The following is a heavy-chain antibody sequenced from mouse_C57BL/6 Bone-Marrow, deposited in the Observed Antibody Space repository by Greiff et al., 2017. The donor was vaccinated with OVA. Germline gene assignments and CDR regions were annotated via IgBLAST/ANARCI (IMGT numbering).Heavy chain of an antibody. CDR2: INPGSGGT. J-gene: IGHJ2*01. CDR1: GYAFTNYL. CDR3: ASRNDGMGY. D-gene: IGHD1-2*01. V-gene: IGHV1-54*01. Sequence: VQVVESGAELVRPGTSVKVSCKASGYAFTNYLIEWVKQRPGQGLEWIGVINPGSGGTNYNEKFKGKATLTADKSSSTAYMQLSSLTSEDSAVYFCASRNDGMGYWGQGTTLTVSS.